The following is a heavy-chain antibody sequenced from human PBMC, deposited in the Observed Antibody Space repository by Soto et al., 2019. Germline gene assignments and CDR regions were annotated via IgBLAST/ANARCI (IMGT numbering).Heavy chain of an antibody. D-gene: IGHD6-6*01. J-gene: IGHJ6*02. Sequence: QVQLVESGGGVVQPGRSLRLSCAASGFTFSSYGMHWVRQAPGKGLEWVAVISYDGSNKYYADSVKGRFTISRHNSKNTPYLQMNRLRAEDTSVYYCAKDPSIAARPYGMDVWGQGTTVTLSS. CDR2: ISYDGSNK. CDR3: AKDPSIAARPYGMDV. CDR1: GFTFSSYG. V-gene: IGHV3-30*18.